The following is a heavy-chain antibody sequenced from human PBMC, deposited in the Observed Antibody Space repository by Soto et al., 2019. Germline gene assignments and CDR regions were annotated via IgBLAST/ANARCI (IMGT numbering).Heavy chain of an antibody. J-gene: IGHJ6*02. V-gene: IGHV3-15*01. CDR1: GFTFSNAW. CDR2: IKSKTDGGTT. CDR3: TTDLTPIYYYYGMDV. D-gene: IGHD3-9*01. Sequence: EVQLVESGGGLVKPGGSLRLSCAASGFTFSNAWMSWVRQAPGKGLEWVGRIKSKTDGGTTDYAAPVKGRFTISRDDSKNTLYLQMNSLKTEDTAVYYCTTDLTPIYYYYGMDVWGQGTTVTVSS.